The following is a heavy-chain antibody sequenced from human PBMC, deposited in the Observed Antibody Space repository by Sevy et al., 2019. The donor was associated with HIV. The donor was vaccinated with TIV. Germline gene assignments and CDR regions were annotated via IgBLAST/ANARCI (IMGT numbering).Heavy chain of an antibody. CDR2: ISYDGSNK. CDR1: GFTFSSYA. V-gene: IGHV3-30-3*01. Sequence: GGSLRLSCAASGFTFSSYAMYWVRQAPGKGLEWVAVISYDGSNKYYADSVKGRFTISRDNSKNTLYLQMNSLRAEDTAVYYCARGDVDTAMVTTRYYYGMDVWGQGTTVTVSS. CDR3: ARGDVDTAMVTTRYYYGMDV. D-gene: IGHD5-18*01. J-gene: IGHJ6*02.